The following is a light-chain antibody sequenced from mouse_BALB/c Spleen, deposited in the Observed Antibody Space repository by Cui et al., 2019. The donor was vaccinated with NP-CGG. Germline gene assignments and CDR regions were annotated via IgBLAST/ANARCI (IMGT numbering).Light chain of an antibody. Sequence: QAVVTTELALTTSPGETVTLTCRSSTGAVTTSNYANWVQEKPDHLFTGLIGGTNNRAPGVPARFSGSLIGDKAALTITGAQTEDEAIYFCALWYSNHWVFGGGTKLTVL. J-gene: IGLJ1*01. V-gene: IGLV1*01. CDR2: GTN. CDR3: ALWYSNHWV. CDR1: TGAVTTSNY.